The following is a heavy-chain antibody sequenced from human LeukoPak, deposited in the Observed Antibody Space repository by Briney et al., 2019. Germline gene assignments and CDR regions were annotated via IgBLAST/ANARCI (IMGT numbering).Heavy chain of an antibody. CDR1: GFTVSSNY. CDR3: ARDIYYYDSRPIDY. V-gene: IGHV3-53*01. D-gene: IGHD3-22*01. CDR2: IYSGGST. Sequence: PGGSLRLSCAASGFTVSSNYMSWVRQAPGKGLEWVSVIYSGGSTYYADSVKGRFTISRDNSKNTLYLQMNSLRAEDTAVYYCARDIYYYDSRPIDYWGQGTLVTVSS. J-gene: IGHJ4*02.